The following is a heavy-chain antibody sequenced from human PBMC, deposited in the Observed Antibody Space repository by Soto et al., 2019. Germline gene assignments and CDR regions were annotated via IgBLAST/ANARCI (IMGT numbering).Heavy chain of an antibody. V-gene: IGHV4-59*06. Sequence: SETLSLTCTASGGSISSYYWSWIRQHPGKGLEWIGYIYYSGSTYYNPSLTSRVSISIDMSKNQFSLRLTSVTAADTAIYYCGRHYGGATTGIDYWGQGTLVTVSS. J-gene: IGHJ4*01. CDR2: IYYSGST. CDR1: GGSISSYY. CDR3: GRHYGGATTGIDY. D-gene: IGHD1-26*01.